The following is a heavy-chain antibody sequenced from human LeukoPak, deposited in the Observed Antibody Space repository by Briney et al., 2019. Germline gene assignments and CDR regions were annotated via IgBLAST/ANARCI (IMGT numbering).Heavy chain of an antibody. Sequence: GGSLRLSCTASGFSFSNYGMQWVRQAPDKGLEWLAFIRYDGKTIYYADSVKGRFTISRDNSKNTLYLQMNSLRAEDTAVYYCAKYSGSVPVPECIVVRRGYYYYYMDVWGKGTTVTVSS. CDR1: GFSFSNYG. V-gene: IGHV3-30*02. D-gene: IGHD3-22*01. CDR2: IRYDGKTI. CDR3: AKYSGSVPVPECIVVRRGYYYYYMDV. J-gene: IGHJ6*03.